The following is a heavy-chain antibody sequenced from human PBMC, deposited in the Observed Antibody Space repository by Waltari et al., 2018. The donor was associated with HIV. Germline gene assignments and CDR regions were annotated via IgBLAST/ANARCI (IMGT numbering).Heavy chain of an antibody. V-gene: IGHV3-21*01. Sequence: DVQLVESGGGLVKPGQSLRLSCIASGFKFDIFTMTGVRQAPGGGLEWVASISKSGFYVYYSDSLKGRVTISRDNAKKSLLLQVNSLTADDTGLYFCVRDRTSETTGDFDSWGQGVPVFVSS. D-gene: IGHD1-1*01. CDR1: GFKFDIFT. CDR3: VRDRTSETTGDFDS. J-gene: IGHJ4*02. CDR2: ISKSGFYV.